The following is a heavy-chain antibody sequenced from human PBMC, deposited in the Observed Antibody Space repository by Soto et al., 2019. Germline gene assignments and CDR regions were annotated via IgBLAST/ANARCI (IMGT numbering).Heavy chain of an antibody. CDR3: AHLNCFGVGGYYRYFDY. D-gene: IGHD3-22*01. Sequence: QITLKESGPPLVKPTQTLTLTCTFSGFSLTTDSVGVGWIRQPPGKALEWLALIYGDDDKRHNPSLNSRLIITKDTSKNQVVLTMTNMDPVDTATYYCAHLNCFGVGGYYRYFDYWSQGALVTVSS. CDR2: IYGDDDK. J-gene: IGHJ4*02. CDR1: GFSLTTDSVG. V-gene: IGHV2-5*02.